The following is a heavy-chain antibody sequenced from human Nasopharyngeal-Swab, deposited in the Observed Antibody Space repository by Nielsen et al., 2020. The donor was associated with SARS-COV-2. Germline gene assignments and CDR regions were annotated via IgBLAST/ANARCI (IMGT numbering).Heavy chain of an antibody. CDR2: IYYSGST. J-gene: IGHJ4*02. D-gene: IGHD2-15*01. Sequence: RQAPGKGLEWIGYIYYSGSTYYNPSLKSRVTISVDTSKNQFSLKLSSVTAADTAVYYCARAVVWVGAAPSAVWGYFDYRGQGTLVTVSS. CDR3: ARAVVWVGAAPSAVWGYFDY. V-gene: IGHV4-30-4*01.